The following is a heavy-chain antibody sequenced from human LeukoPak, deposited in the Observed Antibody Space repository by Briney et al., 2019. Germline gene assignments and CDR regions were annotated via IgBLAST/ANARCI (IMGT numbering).Heavy chain of an antibody. V-gene: IGHV4-31*03. CDR2: IYYSGST. J-gene: IGHJ4*02. CDR3: AREGRDGYNLVDY. Sequence: SETLSLTCTVSGGSISSGGYYWSWIRQHPGKGLEWIGYIYYSGSTYYNPSLKSRVTISVDMSKNQFSLKLSSVTAADTAVYYCAREGRDGYNLVDYWGQGTLVTVSS. D-gene: IGHD5-24*01. CDR1: GGSISSGGYY.